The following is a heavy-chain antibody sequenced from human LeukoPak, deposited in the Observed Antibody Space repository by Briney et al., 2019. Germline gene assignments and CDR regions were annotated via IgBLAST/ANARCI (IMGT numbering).Heavy chain of an antibody. Sequence: SETLSLTCIVSGFSIITGYYWAWIRQPPGKGLEWIGTIFRIGSTYYNPSVKSRVTISVDTSKNQFSLKLSSVTAADTALYYCARVIDVAAAGYFDSWGQGTQVTVSS. CDR1: GFSIITGYY. J-gene: IGHJ4*02. CDR3: ARVIDVAAAGYFDS. D-gene: IGHD6-13*01. V-gene: IGHV4-38-2*02. CDR2: IFRIGST.